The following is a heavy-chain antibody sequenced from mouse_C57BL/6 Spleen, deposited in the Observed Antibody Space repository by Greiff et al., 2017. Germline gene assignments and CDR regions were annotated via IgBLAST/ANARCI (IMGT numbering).Heavy chain of an antibody. CDR1: GYTFTDYN. CDR2: INPNNGGT. J-gene: IGHJ4*01. Sequence: VHVKQSGPELVKPGASVKMSCKASGYTFTDYNMHWVKQSHGKSLEWIGYINPNNGGTSYNQKFKGKATLTVNKSSSTAYMELRSLTSEESAVYYCARLRRGDYYAMDYWGQGTSVTVSS. D-gene: IGHD2-12*01. V-gene: IGHV1-22*01. CDR3: ARLRRGDYYAMDY.